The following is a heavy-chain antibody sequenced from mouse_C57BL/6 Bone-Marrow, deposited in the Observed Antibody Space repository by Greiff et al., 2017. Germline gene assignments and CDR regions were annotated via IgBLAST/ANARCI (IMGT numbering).Heavy chain of an antibody. Sequence: QVHVKQSGAELARPGASVKMSCKASGYTFTSYTMHWVKQRPGQGLEWIGYIIPSSGYTKYNQKFKDKATLPGDKSSSTAYMRLSSLTSEDSAVYYCARSRTGGDWGPGTTLTVSS. CDR1: GYTFTSYT. CDR2: IIPSSGYT. D-gene: IGHD4-1*01. CDR3: ARSRTGGD. V-gene: IGHV1-4*01. J-gene: IGHJ2*01.